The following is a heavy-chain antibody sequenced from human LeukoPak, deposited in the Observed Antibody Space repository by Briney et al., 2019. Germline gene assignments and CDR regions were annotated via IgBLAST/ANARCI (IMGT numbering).Heavy chain of an antibody. CDR3: ARVLMGVADLLYYYYYMDV. D-gene: IGHD6-19*01. CDR2: ISGSGGST. CDR1: GFTFSSYA. Sequence: GGSLRLSCAASGFTFSSYAMSWVRQAPGKGLEWVSAISGSGGSTYYADSVKGRFTISRDNAKNSLYLQMNGLRAEDTAVYYCARVLMGVADLLYYYYYMDVWGKGTTVTVSS. V-gene: IGHV3-23*01. J-gene: IGHJ6*03.